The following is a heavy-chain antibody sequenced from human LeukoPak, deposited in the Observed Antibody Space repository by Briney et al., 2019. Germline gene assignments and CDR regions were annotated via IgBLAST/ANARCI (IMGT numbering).Heavy chain of an antibody. CDR1: GFTFSSYS. J-gene: IGHJ4*02. Sequence: HPGGSLRLSCAASGFTFSSYSMNWVRQAPGKGLEWISYISSSGSTIYYADSVKGRLTISRDNAKNSLYLQMNSLRAEDTAVYYCARDLFGQWLLDYWGQGTLVTVSS. V-gene: IGHV3-48*04. CDR3: ARDLFGQWLLDY. D-gene: IGHD6-19*01. CDR2: ISSSGSTI.